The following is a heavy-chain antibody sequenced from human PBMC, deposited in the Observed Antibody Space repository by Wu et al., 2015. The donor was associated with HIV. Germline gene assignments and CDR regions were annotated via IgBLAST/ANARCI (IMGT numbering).Heavy chain of an antibody. J-gene: IGHJ4*02. CDR2: INPNSGGT. D-gene: IGHD5-12*01. Sequence: QVQLVQSGAEVKKPGASVKVSCKASGYTFTGYYMHWVRQAPGQGLEWMGWINPNSGGTKYAQKFQGRLIISADGSTNIVYMELSSLRSEDTAVYYCARGVDIVTTSPPGYWGQGTLVTVSS. CDR3: ARGVDIVTTSPPGY. CDR1: GYTFTGYY. V-gene: IGHV1-2*02.